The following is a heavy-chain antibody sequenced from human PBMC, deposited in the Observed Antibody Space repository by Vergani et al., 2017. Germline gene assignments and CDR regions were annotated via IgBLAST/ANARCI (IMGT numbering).Heavy chain of an antibody. D-gene: IGHD2-2*01. V-gene: IGHV3-33*01. J-gene: IGHJ3*02. CDR2: TWYEGNNN. CDR3: ARDTLGYCSSTSCSHHAFDI. Sequence: QVQLVESGGGVVQPGRSLRLSCTPSSFKLGDYGMHWVRQAPGRGLEWVSMTWYEGNNNYYADSVKGRFTISKDISKNTLYLQMNSLRAEDTAVYYCARDTLGYCSSTSCSHHAFDIWGQGTMVTVSS. CDR1: SFKLGDYG.